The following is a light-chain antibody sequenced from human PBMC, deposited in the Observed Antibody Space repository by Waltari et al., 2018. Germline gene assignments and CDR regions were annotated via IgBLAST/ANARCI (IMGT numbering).Light chain of an antibody. CDR1: QSLLHTDGKRY. CDR3: MQPLQTPWT. J-gene: IGKJ1*01. Sequence: DIVMTQTPVSLSVTPGQPASISCKSSQSLLHTDGKRYLYWYLQKPGQPPQLLIHEVSKRFSGVPDRFSGSGSGTDFTLKISRVEAEDVGIYYCMQPLQTPWTFGQGTKVEIK. CDR2: EVS. V-gene: IGKV2D-29*01.